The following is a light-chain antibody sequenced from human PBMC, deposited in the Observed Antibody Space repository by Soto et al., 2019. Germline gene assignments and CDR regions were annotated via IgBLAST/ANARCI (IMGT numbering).Light chain of an antibody. CDR2: DND. CDR1: NSNIGRNY. CDR3: GTWDSSLSAGYV. J-gene: IGLJ1*01. Sequence: QPVLTQPPSVSAAPGQKVTITCSGSNSNIGRNYVSWYNPFPKTAPKLLFYDNDRRPSGIPDRFSGSKSGSSATLAITGLQTGDEADYYCGTWDSSLSAGYVFGTGTKLTVL. V-gene: IGLV1-51*01.